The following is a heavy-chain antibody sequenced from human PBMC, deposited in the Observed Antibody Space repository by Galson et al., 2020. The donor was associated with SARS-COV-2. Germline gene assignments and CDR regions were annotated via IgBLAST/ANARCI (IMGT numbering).Heavy chain of an antibody. Sequence: NSGGSLRLSCAASGFTFSDYFMSWIRQAPGKGPEWLSYISCGATTINYADSVRGRVTISRDNAKNSLFLQMSSLRAEDTAVYFCARGGYNYFFDYWGQGILVTVSS. CDR1: GFTFSDYF. D-gene: IGHD5-12*01. V-gene: IGHV3-11*04. CDR3: ARGGYNYFFDY. J-gene: IGHJ4*02. CDR2: ISCGATTI.